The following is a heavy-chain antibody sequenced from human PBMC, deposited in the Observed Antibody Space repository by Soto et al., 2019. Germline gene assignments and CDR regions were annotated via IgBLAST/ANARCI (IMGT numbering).Heavy chain of an antibody. D-gene: IGHD6-19*01. CDR2: IIPILGIA. CDR3: AREVQRIAVAGTGY. J-gene: IGHJ4*02. CDR1: GGTFSSYT. Sequence: SVKVSCKASGGTFSSYTISWVRQAPGQGLEWMGRIIPILGIANYAQKFQGRVTITADKSTSTAYMELSSLRSEDTAVYYCAREVQRIAVAGTGYWGQGTLVTVSS. V-gene: IGHV1-69*04.